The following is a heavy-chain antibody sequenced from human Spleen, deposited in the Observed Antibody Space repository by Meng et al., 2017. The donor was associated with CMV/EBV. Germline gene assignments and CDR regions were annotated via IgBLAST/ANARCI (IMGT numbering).Heavy chain of an antibody. CDR2: IFSNDEK. CDR3: ARIEGYYDSGGYSPYYGMDV. Sequence: SGPTLVKPTEPLTLTCTVSGFSLSNARMGVSWIRQPPGKALEWLAHIFSNDEKSYSTSLKSRVTISKDTSKSQVVLTMTNMDPVDTPTYYCARIEGYYDSGGYSPYYGMDVWGQGATVTVSS. D-gene: IGHD3-22*01. V-gene: IGHV2-26*01. CDR1: GFSLSNARMG. J-gene: IGHJ6*02.